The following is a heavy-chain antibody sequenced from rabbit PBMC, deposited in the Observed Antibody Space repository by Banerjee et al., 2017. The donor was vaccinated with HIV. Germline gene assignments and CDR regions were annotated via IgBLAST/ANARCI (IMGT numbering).Heavy chain of an antibody. J-gene: IGHJ4*01. CDR1: GFSFSSTYW. V-gene: IGHV1S45*01. D-gene: IGHD1-1*01. CDR3: ARGDDATGYWGL. CDR2: MKTGDGNT. Sequence: QEQLEESGGDLVKPEGSLTLTCTASGFSFSSTYWICWVRQAPGKGLEWIGCMKTGDGNTYYASWAKGRFTISKTSSTTVTLKMTSLTAADTATYFCARGDDATGYWGLWGPGTLVTDS.